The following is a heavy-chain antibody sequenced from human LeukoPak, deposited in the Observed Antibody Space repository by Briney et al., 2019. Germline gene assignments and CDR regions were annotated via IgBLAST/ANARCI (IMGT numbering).Heavy chain of an antibody. V-gene: IGHV4-38-2*02. D-gene: IGHD5-18*01. Sequence: SETLSLTCTVSGYSISSGYYWGWIRQPPGKGLEWIGSIYHSGSTYYNPSLKSRVTISVDTSKNQFSLKLSSVTAADTAVYYCARYIYSYGYRTFDYWGQGTLVTVSS. CDR1: GYSISSGYY. CDR3: ARYIYSYGYRTFDY. CDR2: IYHSGST. J-gene: IGHJ4*02.